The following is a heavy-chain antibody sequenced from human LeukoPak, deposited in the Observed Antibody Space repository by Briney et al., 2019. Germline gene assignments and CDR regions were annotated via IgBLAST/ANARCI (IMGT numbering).Heavy chain of an antibody. D-gene: IGHD6-13*01. CDR2: INIEGTTT. J-gene: IGHJ3*02. Sequence: PTGGSLRLSCEASGLTLSNYWMHWVRHAPGKGLVWVARINIEGTTTNYADSVKGRFTISRDNAKNTLYLQMSSLRVEDTAVYYCASAAAGTRNGLDIWGQGTMVSVSS. CDR3: ASAAAGTRNGLDI. V-gene: IGHV3-74*01. CDR1: GLTLSNYW.